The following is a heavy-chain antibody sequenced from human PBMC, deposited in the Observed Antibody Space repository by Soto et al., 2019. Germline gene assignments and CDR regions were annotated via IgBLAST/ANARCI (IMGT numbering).Heavy chain of an antibody. D-gene: IGHD3-10*01. CDR2: ISGSGGST. CDR1: GFTFSSYA. J-gene: IGHJ6*02. V-gene: IGHV3-23*01. CDR3: AKATSMVDLRCGMDV. Sequence: PGGSLRLSCAASGFTFSSYAMSWVRQAPGKGLEWVSAISGSGGSTYYADSVKGRFTISRDNSKNTLYLQMNSLRAEDTAVYYCAKATSMVDLRCGMDVWGQGTTVTVSS.